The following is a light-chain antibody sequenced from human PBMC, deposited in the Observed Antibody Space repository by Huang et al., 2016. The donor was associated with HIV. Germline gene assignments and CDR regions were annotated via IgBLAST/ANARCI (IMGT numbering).Light chain of an antibody. Sequence: DIHMTQSPSSLSASVGDRVTITCRASQTISNFLNWYQQKPGQAPKLLIYDASTLQSGVPSRFSSGGSGTEFTLTITSLQPEDIAVYYCQQSYTPLRVAFGPGTKVDI. V-gene: IGKV1-39*01. CDR1: QTISNF. CDR3: QQSYTPLRVA. CDR2: DAS. J-gene: IGKJ3*01.